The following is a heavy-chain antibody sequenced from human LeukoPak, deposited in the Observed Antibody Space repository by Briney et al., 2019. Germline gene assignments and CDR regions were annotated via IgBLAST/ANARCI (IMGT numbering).Heavy chain of an antibody. CDR1: GDSVSSNSAA. D-gene: IGHD6-13*01. J-gene: IGHJ5*02. CDR3: ARGPRIAAAGNSGFTP. CDR2: TYYRSKRYN. Sequence: SQTLSLTSAISGDSVSSNSAAWNWIRQSPSRGLEWLGRTYYRSKRYNDYAVSVKSRITINPDTSKNQCSLQLNSVTPEDTAVYYCARGPRIAAAGNSGFTPWGQGTLVTVSS. V-gene: IGHV6-1*01.